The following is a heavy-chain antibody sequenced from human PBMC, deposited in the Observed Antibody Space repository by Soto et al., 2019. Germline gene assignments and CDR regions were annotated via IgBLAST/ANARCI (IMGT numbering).Heavy chain of an antibody. Sequence: ASVKVSCKASGYTFTSYGISWVRQAPGQGLEWMGWISAYNGNTKSAQKLQGRVTMTTDTSTSTAYMELRSLRSDDTAVYYCARGRSHQVAFDIWGQGTMVTVSS. CDR3: ARGRSHQVAFDI. V-gene: IGHV1-18*01. CDR1: GYTFTSYG. CDR2: ISAYNGNT. J-gene: IGHJ3*02. D-gene: IGHD2-15*01.